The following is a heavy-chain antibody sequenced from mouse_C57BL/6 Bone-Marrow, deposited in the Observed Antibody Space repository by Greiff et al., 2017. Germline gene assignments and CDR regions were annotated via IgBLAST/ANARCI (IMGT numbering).Heavy chain of an antibody. CDR3: ARGAYWYFDV. Sequence: QVQLHQPGAELVQPGASVKLSCKASGYTFTSYWMHWVKQRPGQGLEWIGMIHPNSGSTNYNEKFKSKVTLTVDKSSSTAYMQLSSLTSEDSAVEYCARGAYWYFDVWGTGTTVTVSA. CDR1: GYTFTSYW. CDR2: IHPNSGST. V-gene: IGHV1-64*01. J-gene: IGHJ1*03.